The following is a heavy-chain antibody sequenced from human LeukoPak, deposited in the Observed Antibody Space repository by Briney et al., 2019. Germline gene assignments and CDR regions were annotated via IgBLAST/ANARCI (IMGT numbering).Heavy chain of an antibody. CDR3: ARFPTVRAYYYYYMDV. CDR2: IYHSGST. CDR1: GYSISSGYY. Sequence: SETRSLTCAVSGYSISSGYYWGWIRQPPGKGLEWIGSIYHSGSTYYNPSLKSRVTISVDTSKNHFSLELTSVTAADTAVYYCARFPTVRAYYYYYMDVWGKGTTVNVSS. D-gene: IGHD1-1*01. J-gene: IGHJ6*03. V-gene: IGHV4-38-2*01.